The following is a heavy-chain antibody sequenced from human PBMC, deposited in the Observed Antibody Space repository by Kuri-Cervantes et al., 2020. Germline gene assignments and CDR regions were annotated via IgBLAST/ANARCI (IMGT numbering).Heavy chain of an antibody. CDR1: GFTFSSYA. V-gene: IGHV3-30*01. D-gene: IGHD3-9*01. CDR3: AKVREIYDILTGSYDY. J-gene: IGHJ4*02. CDR2: ISYDGSNK. Sequence: LSLTCAASGFTFSSYAMHWVRQAPGKGLEWVAVISYDGSNKYYADSVKGRFTISRDNSKNTLYLQMNSLRAEDTAVYYCAKVREIYDILTGSYDYWGQGTLVTGSS.